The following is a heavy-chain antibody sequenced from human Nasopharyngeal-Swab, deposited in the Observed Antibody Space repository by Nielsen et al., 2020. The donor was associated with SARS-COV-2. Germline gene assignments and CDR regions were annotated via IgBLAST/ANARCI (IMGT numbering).Heavy chain of an antibody. V-gene: IGHV3-20*04. CDR2: INWNGGST. Sequence: GESLKISCAASGFTFDDYGMSWVRQAPGKGLEWVSGINWNGGSTGYADSVKGRFTISRDNSKNTLYLQMNSLRAEDTAVYYCAKDATRMIVVVITVLAFDIWGQGTMVTVSS. J-gene: IGHJ3*02. D-gene: IGHD3-22*01. CDR3: AKDATRMIVVVITVLAFDI. CDR1: GFTFDDYG.